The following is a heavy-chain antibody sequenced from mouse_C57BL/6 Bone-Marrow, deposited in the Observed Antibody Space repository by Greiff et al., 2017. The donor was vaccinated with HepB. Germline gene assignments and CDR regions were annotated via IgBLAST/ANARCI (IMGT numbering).Heavy chain of an antibody. Sequence: EVQGVESGGDLVKPGGSLKLSCAASGFTFSSYGMSWVRQTPDKRLEWVATISSGGSYTYYPDSVKGRFTISRDNAKNTLYLQMSSLKSEDTAMYYCARHANYYGSSYGYYWGQGTSVTVSS. CDR2: ISSGGSYT. D-gene: IGHD1-1*01. CDR3: ARHANYYGSSYGYY. CDR1: GFTFSSYG. J-gene: IGHJ4*01. V-gene: IGHV5-6*01.